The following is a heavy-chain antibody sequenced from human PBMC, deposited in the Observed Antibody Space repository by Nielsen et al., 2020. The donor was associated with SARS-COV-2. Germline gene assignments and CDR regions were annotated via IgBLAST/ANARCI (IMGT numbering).Heavy chain of an antibody. CDR1: GFTFSSYG. CDR3: ARDAKDPYYYYYMDV. D-gene: IGHD2-15*01. V-gene: IGHV3-33*01. CDR2: IWYDGSNK. Sequence: GESLKISCAASGFTFSSYGKHWVRQAPGKGLEWVAVIWYDGSNKYYADSVKGRFTISRDNSKNTLYLQMNSLRAEDTAVYYCARDAKDPYYYYYMDVWGKGTTVTVSS. J-gene: IGHJ6*03.